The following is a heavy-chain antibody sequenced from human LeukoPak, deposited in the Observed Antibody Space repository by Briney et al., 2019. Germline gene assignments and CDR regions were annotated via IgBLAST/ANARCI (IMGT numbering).Heavy chain of an antibody. J-gene: IGHJ5*02. V-gene: IGHV3-30*07. Sequence: PGRSLRLSCAASGFTFTSYAMHWVRQAPGKGLEWLAVISYDGTNKYYADSVKGRFTISRDNSRNTLFLQMNSLRAEDTAVYYCARDSASLWFGELSGWFAPWGQGTLVTVSS. D-gene: IGHD3-10*01. CDR1: GFTFTSYA. CDR3: ARDSASLWFGELSGWFAP. CDR2: ISYDGTNK.